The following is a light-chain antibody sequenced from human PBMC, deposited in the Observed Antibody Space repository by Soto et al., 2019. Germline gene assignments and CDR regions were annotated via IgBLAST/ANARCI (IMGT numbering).Light chain of an antibody. CDR1: SSNIGSNT. V-gene: IGLV1-44*01. CDR2: NNN. Sequence: QSVLTQPHSASGTPGQRVTISCSGSSSNIGSNTVNLYQQLPGTATKLLIYNNNQQPSGVPDGFSGSKSRTSASLAISGLQSEDEADYYCAAWDDSLNGLVFGTGTKVTVL. CDR3: AAWDDSLNGLV. J-gene: IGLJ1*01.